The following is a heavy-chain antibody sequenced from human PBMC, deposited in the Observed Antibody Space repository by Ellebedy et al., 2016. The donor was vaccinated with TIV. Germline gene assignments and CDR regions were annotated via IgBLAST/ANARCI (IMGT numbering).Heavy chain of an antibody. Sequence: LSLTCAASTFTVSYNYMNWVRQAPGKGPEWVSGIYTDDSTDYADSVKGRFTISRDNSKNTLYLQLKSLRTEDTAVYYCARASFFDVDLSGWYFDLWGRGTLATVSS. CDR2: IYTDDST. CDR3: ARASFFDVDLSGWYFDL. V-gene: IGHV3-66*01. J-gene: IGHJ2*01. D-gene: IGHD3-16*02. CDR1: TFTVSYNY.